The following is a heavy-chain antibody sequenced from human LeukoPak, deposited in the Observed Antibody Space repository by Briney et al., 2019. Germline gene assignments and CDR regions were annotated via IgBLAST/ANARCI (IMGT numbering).Heavy chain of an antibody. CDR1: GGSISSGGYF. CDR3: ASGQNPRTSDAFDI. J-gene: IGHJ3*02. Sequence: TLSLTCTVSGGSISSGGYFWSWIRQHPGKGLELIGYISRSGSTYYIPSLKSRVTISLDTSKNQFSLKLTSVTAADTAVYYCASGQNPRTSDAFDIWGQGTMVTVSS. CDR2: ISRSGST. D-gene: IGHD1-14*01. V-gene: IGHV4-31*03.